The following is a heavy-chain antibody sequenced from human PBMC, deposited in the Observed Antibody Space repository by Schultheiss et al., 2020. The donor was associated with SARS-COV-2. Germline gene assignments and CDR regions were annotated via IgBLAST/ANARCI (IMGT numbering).Heavy chain of an antibody. J-gene: IGHJ4*02. Sequence: GSLRLSCAVYGGSFSGYYWSWIRQPPGKGLEWIGYIYYSGSTNYNPSLKSRVTISVDTSKNQFSLKLSSVTAADTAVYYCARGQGYDFWSGYPYFDYWGQGTLVTVSS. CDR3: ARGQGYDFWSGYPYFDY. D-gene: IGHD3-3*01. CDR1: GGSFSGYY. V-gene: IGHV4-59*01. CDR2: IYYSGST.